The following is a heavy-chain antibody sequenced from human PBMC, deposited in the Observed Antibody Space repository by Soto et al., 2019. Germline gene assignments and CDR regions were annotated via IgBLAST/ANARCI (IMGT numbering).Heavy chain of an antibody. Sequence: ASVKVSCKAFGYTFTSHGISWVRQAPGQRLEWMGWINAGNGNTKYSQKFQGRVTITRDTSTSTVYMELSSLRSEDTAVYYCARDSCRTTTCAGGDNCFDPWCQGTLVSVAS. CDR1: GYTFTSHG. CDR3: ARDSCRTTTCAGGDNCFDP. V-gene: IGHV1-18*01. D-gene: IGHD2-2*01. J-gene: IGHJ5*02. CDR2: INAGNGNT.